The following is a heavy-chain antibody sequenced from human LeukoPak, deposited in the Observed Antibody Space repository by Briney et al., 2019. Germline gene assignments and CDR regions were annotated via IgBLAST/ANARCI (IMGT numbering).Heavy chain of an antibody. CDR2: ISSSSSTI. CDR3: ASGPYDSSGHYYGFDY. J-gene: IGHJ4*02. V-gene: IGHV3-48*01. Sequence: GGSLRLSCAASGFTFSSYWMSWVRQAPGKGLEWVSYISSSSSTIYYADSVKGRFTISRDNAKTSLYLQMNSLRAEDTAVYYCASGPYDSSGHYYGFDYWGQGTLVTVSS. D-gene: IGHD3-22*01. CDR1: GFTFSSYW.